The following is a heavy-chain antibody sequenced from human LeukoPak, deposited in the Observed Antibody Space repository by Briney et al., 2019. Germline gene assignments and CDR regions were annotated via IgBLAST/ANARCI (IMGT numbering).Heavy chain of an antibody. J-gene: IGHJ1*01. CDR1: GFTFSSYA. CDR3: AKDLGYYDSSGYYPEYFQH. CDR2: ISGSGGST. D-gene: IGHD3-22*01. V-gene: IGHV3-23*01. Sequence: GGSLRLSCAASGFTFSSYAMSWVGQAPGKGLEWVSAISGSGGSTYYADSVKGRFTISRDNSKNTLYLQMNSLRAEDTAVYYCAKDLGYYDSSGYYPEYFQHWGQGTLVTVSS.